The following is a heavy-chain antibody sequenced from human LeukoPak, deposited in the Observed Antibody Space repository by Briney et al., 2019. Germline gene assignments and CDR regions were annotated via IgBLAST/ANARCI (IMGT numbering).Heavy chain of an antibody. J-gene: IGHJ4*02. D-gene: IGHD6-19*01. V-gene: IGHV1-2*05. Sequence: GASVKVSCQASGYTFTGYYMHWVRQAPGQGLEWVGGINPNSGGTNYAQKFQGRVTMTRDTSISTAYMELSRLRSDDTVVYYCARLMSGWKVKESVDYWGQGTLVTVSS. CDR1: GYTFTGYY. CDR2: INPNSGGT. CDR3: ARLMSGWKVKESVDY.